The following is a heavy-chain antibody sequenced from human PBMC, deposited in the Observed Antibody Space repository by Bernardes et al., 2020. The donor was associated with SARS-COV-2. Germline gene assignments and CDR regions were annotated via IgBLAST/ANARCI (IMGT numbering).Heavy chain of an antibody. Sequence: GGSLRLSCKASGFSFSNYGMSWVRQAPGKGLEWVSMIHAGDGTTYYADSVRGRFTISKDNSKNILYLQMNSLRVEDTAIYYCVSTWKLPFYFNYWGRGTLVTVSS. V-gene: IGHV3-23*01. D-gene: IGHD1-1*01. CDR2: IHAGDGTT. J-gene: IGHJ4*02. CDR1: GFSFSNYG. CDR3: VSTWKLPFYFNY.